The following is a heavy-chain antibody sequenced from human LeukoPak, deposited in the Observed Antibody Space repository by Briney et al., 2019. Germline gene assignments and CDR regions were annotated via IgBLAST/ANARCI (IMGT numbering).Heavy chain of an antibody. V-gene: IGHV1-24*01. Sequence: ASVKVSCKASGYTFTSYGISWVRQAPGQGLEWMGGFDPEDGETIYAQKFQGRVTMTEDTSTDTAYMELSSLRSEDTAVYYCATDISPIAAAGTGDAFDIWGQGTMVTVSS. CDR3: ATDISPIAAAGTGDAFDI. J-gene: IGHJ3*02. CDR2: FDPEDGET. D-gene: IGHD6-13*01. CDR1: GYTFTSYG.